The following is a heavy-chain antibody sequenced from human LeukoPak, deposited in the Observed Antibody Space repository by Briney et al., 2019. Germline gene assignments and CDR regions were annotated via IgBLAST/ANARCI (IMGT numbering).Heavy chain of an antibody. CDR2: ISGSGGTT. Sequence: GGSLRLSCAASGFTFSSYAISWVRQAPGKGLEWVSVISGSGGTTYYADSVKGRFTISRDNSKNTLYLQMNSLRAEDTAVYYCAREIGQLDYWGQGTLVTVSS. J-gene: IGHJ4*02. V-gene: IGHV3-23*01. D-gene: IGHD3-16*01. CDR1: GFTFSSYA. CDR3: AREIGQLDY.